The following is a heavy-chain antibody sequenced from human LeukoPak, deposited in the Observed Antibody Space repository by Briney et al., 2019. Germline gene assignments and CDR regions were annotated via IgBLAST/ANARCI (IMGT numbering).Heavy chain of an antibody. V-gene: IGHV1-8*01. J-gene: IGHJ6*02. CDR1: GYTFTSYD. Sequence: ASVTVSCKASGYTFTSYDINWVRQAPGQGLEWMGWMNPNSGNTGYAQKFQGRVTMTRNTSISTAYMELSSLRSEDTAVYYCARGGLWFGEFDVWGQGTTVTVSS. CDR2: MNPNSGNT. D-gene: IGHD3-10*01. CDR3: ARGGLWFGEFDV.